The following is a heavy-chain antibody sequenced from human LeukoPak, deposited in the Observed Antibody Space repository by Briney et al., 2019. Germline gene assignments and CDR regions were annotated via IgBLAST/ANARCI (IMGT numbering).Heavy chain of an antibody. CDR1: GFTFGSYA. J-gene: IGHJ4*02. V-gene: IGHV3-30*04. D-gene: IGHD3-22*01. Sequence: GGSLRLSCAASGFTFGSYAMHWVRQAPGKGLEWVAVISYDGSNKYYADSVKGRFTISRDNSKNTLYLQMNSLRAEDTAVYYCARDSPYYYDSSGYYDSWDYFDYWGQGTLVTVSS. CDR3: ARDSPYYYDSSGYYDSWDYFDY. CDR2: ISYDGSNK.